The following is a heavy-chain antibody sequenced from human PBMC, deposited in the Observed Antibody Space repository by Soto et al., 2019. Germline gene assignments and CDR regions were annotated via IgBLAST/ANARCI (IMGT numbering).Heavy chain of an antibody. CDR2: INHSGST. Sequence: SETLSLTCAVYGGSFSGYYWSWIRQPPGKGLEWIGEINHSGSTNYNPSLKSRVTISVDTSKNQFYLKLSSVTAADTAVYYCASARLYSCGLYPWGQGTLVTVSS. V-gene: IGHV4-34*01. D-gene: IGHD6-19*01. J-gene: IGHJ5*02. CDR3: ASARLYSCGLYP. CDR1: GGSFSGYY.